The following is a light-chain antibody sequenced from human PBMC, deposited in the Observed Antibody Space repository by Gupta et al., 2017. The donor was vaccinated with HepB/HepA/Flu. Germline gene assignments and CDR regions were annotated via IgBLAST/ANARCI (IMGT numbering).Light chain of an antibody. CDR1: SSDVGSYNY. V-gene: IGLV2-14*03. J-gene: IGLJ2*01. CDR2: DVS. CDR3: SSYTSSRTRV. Sequence: QSALTQPASVSGSPGQSSTISCTGTSSDVGSYNYVSWYQQHPGKAPKVMIYDVSNRPSGFSNRFSGSKNGNTASLTISGLQADDEADYYCSSYTSSRTRVFGGGTKLTVL.